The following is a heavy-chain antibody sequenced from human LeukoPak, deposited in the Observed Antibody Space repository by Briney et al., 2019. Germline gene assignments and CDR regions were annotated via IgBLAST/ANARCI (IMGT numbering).Heavy chain of an antibody. CDR2: IYYSGST. V-gene: IGHV4-59*01. D-gene: IGHD2-21*02. Sequence: SSETLSLTCTVSGGSISSYYWSWIRQPPGKGLEWIGYIYYSGSTNYNPSLKSRVTISADMSKNQFSLKLGSVTAADTAVYYCARDNPQKVVVTAIQKAPYYYGMDVWGQGTTVTVSS. CDR3: ARDNPQKVVVTAIQKAPYYYGMDV. CDR1: GGSISSYY. J-gene: IGHJ6*02.